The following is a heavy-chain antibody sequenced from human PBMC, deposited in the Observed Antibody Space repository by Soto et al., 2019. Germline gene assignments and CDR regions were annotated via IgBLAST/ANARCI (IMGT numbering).Heavy chain of an antibody. V-gene: IGHV1-2*02. CDR3: ARDLAKGGGSAGFDY. CDR1: GYTFTVYD. Sequence: QVQLVQSGAEVKKPGASVNVSCKASGYTFTVYDMHWVRQAPGQGREWMGWINPKSGGTMYPQKFQGRVTMTWDTYISTAYMALTRLRYDDTAVYYCARDLAKGGGSAGFDYWGQGTLVTVSS. CDR2: INPKSGGT. D-gene: IGHD1-26*01. J-gene: IGHJ4*02.